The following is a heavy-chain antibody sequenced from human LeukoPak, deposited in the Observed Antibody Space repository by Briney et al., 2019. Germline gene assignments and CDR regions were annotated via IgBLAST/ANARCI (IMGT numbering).Heavy chain of an antibody. CDR3: ARDPRQRSSRPNWFDP. D-gene: IGHD6-13*01. J-gene: IGHJ5*02. V-gene: IGHV1-18*01. CDR1: GYTFTSYG. CDR2: ISAYNGNT. Sequence: ASVKVSCKASGYTFTSYGISWVRQAPGQGLEWMGWISAYNGNTNYAQKLRGRVTMTTDTSTSTAYMELRSLRSDDTAVYYCARDPRQRSSRPNWFDPWGQGTPVTVSS.